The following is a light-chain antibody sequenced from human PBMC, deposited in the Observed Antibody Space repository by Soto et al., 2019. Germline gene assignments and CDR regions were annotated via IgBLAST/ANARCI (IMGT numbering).Light chain of an antibody. Sequence: QFALTQPPSASGSPGQSVTISCTGTSSDVGGYNYVSWYQQHPGKAPKVMIYEVSKRPSGVPDRFSGSKSGNTASLTVSGLQAEDEADYYCSSYAGSNNYVFGTGTKLTVL. V-gene: IGLV2-8*01. CDR3: SSYAGSNNYV. CDR2: EVS. CDR1: SSDVGGYNY. J-gene: IGLJ1*01.